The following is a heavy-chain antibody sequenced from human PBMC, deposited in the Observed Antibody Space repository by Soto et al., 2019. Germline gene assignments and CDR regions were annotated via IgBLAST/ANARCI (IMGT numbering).Heavy chain of an antibody. J-gene: IGHJ4*02. CDR2: INHSGST. D-gene: IGHD2-2*01. CDR1: GGSFSGYY. Sequence: ETLSLTCAFYGGSFSGYYWSWIRQPPGKGLEWIGEINHSGSTNYNPSLKSRVTISVDTSKNQFSLKLSSVTAADTAVCYCARGHTDIVVVPAPFYFDYWGQGTLVTVSS. CDR3: ARGHTDIVVVPAPFYFDY. V-gene: IGHV4-34*01.